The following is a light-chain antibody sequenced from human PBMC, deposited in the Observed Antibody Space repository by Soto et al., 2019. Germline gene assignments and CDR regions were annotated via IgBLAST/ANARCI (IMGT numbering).Light chain of an antibody. J-gene: IGKJ1*01. V-gene: IGKV4-1*01. CDR1: QSVLYSSNNKNY. Sequence: DIVMTQSPDSLAVSLGERATINCKSSQSVLYSSNNKNYLAWYQQKPGQPPKLLIYWASTRESVVPDRFSGSESGTDFTLTISSLQAEDVAVYYCQQYYSTPPTFGQATKVEFK. CDR3: QQYYSTPPT. CDR2: WAS.